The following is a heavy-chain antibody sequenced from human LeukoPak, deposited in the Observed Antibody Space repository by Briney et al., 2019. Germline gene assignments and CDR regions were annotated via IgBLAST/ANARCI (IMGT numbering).Heavy chain of an antibody. CDR2: FDPEDGVT. CDR1: GYTLTELS. J-gene: IGHJ3*02. D-gene: IGHD2-2*01. V-gene: IGHV1-24*01. CDR3: ATVWDCSSTSCAFDI. Sequence: ASVKVSCKVSGYTLTELSMHWVRQAPGKGLEWMGGFDPEDGVTIYAQKFQGRVTMTEDTSTGTAYMELSSLRSEDTAVYYCATVWDCSSTSCAFDIWGQGTMVTVSS.